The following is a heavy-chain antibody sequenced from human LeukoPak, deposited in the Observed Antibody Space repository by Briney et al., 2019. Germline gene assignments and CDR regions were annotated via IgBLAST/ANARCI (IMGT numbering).Heavy chain of an antibody. CDR3: ARGGSRGSF. J-gene: IGHJ4*02. CDR1: GFTFSNYW. D-gene: IGHD1-26*01. V-gene: IGHV3-7*01. Sequence: PGRSLRLSCAASGFTFSNYWMSWVRQAPGKGLEWVANIRHDRDERFYVDSVKGRFTISRDNAKNSVFLQMNSLRAEDTAVYYCARGGSRGSFWGQGILVTVSS. CDR2: IRHDRDER.